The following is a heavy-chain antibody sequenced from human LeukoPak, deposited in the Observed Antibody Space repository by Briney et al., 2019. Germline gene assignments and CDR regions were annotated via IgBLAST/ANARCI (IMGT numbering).Heavy chain of an antibody. V-gene: IGHV3-7*03. J-gene: IGHJ4*02. CDR1: GFTLGDFW. CDR3: AREFVVEPKSSFDH. CDR2: INQVGDSL. D-gene: IGHD2-21*01. Sequence: GSLRLSCAASGFTLGDFWMSWVRQAPGKGLEWVANINQVGDSLSYVTSVRGRFIISRDNAKNALFLQMSSLRAEDTAIYYCAREFVVEPKSSFDHWGQGTLVTVSS.